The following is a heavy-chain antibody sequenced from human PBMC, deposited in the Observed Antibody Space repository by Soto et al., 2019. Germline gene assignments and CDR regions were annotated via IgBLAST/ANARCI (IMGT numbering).Heavy chain of an antibody. CDR2: IWYDGSNK. V-gene: IGHV3-33*01. J-gene: IGHJ6*02. Sequence: GGSLRLSCAASGFTFSSYGMHWVRQAPGKGLEWVAVIWYDGSNKYYADSVKGRFTISRDNSKNTLYLQMNSLRAEDTAVDYCARDGLGALQKSKYSSSSRSSDYYYYGMDVWGQGTTVTVSS. CDR3: ARDGLGALQKSKYSSSSRSSDYYYYGMDV. D-gene: IGHD6-6*01. CDR1: GFTFSSYG.